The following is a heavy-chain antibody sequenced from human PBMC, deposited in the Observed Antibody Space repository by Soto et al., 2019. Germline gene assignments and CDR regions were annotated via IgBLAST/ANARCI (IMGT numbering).Heavy chain of an antibody. V-gene: IGHV3-72*01. CDR1: GLVFSEYY. D-gene: IGHD5-12*01. CDR3: AGSGAHTFES. CDR2: SRNRANTYST. Sequence: QLVESGGGLVQPGGSLKLSCVGSGLVFSEYYVDWVRQGPGKVLEWVARSRNRANTYSTQYAPSVKGRFIISRDNSRNSVSLQMNSLNIDHPSVYYCAGSGAHTFESWGPGAPVSVSS. J-gene: IGHJ4*02.